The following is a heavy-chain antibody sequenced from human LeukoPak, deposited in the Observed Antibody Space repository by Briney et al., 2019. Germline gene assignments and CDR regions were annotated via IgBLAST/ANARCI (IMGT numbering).Heavy chain of an antibody. J-gene: IGHJ3*02. V-gene: IGHV3-30*03. CDR1: GFTFSSYG. D-gene: IGHD1-26*01. Sequence: PGRSLRLSCAASGFTFSSYGMHWVRQAPGKGLEGVAVISYDGSNKYYAASVKGPFTNSRENSKNTLYLQMNSLRAQDTAVYYCASDGELAPAEISGQRTMVTVSS. CDR2: ISYDGSNK. CDR3: ASDGELAPAEI.